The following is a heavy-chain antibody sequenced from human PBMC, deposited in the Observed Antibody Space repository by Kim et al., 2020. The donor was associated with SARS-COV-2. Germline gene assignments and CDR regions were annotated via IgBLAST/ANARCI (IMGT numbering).Heavy chain of an antibody. D-gene: IGHD2-21*01. CDR2: IKSKTDGGTT. CDR3: TTSPPPYCGGDCPVYYYYYMDV. CDR1: GFTFSNAW. J-gene: IGHJ6*03. Sequence: GGSLRLSCAASGFTFSNAWMSWVRQAPGKGLEWVGRIKSKTDGGTTDYAAPVKGRFTISRDDSKNTLYLQMNSLKTEDTAVYYCTTSPPPYCGGDCPVYYYYYMDVWGKGPTVTVSS. V-gene: IGHV3-15*01.